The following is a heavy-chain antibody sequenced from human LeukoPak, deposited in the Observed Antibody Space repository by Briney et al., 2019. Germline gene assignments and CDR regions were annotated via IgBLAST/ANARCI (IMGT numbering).Heavy chain of an antibody. CDR1: GYTFTSYD. Sequence: PWASVKVSCKASGYTFTSYDINWVRQATGQGLEWMGWMNPNSGNTGYAQKFQGRVTMTRNTSISTAYIELSSLRSEDTAVYYCASGVLRFLEWLLDYGMDVWGQGTTVTVSS. CDR3: ASGVLRFLEWLLDYGMDV. D-gene: IGHD3-3*01. J-gene: IGHJ6*02. V-gene: IGHV1-8*01. CDR2: MNPNSGNT.